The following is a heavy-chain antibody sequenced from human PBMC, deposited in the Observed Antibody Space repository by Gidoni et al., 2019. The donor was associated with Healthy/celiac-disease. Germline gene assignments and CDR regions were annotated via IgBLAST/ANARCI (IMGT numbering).Heavy chain of an antibody. CDR2: SYYCGDT. Sequence: QLQLQESGPGLVKPSETLSLTSTVSGGSISSSDYYWGCVRQPPGKGLEWIGTSYYCGDTYYTPSLKSRVTISVDMSRNQFSLWLTSVTAADTAMYYCARDVRYSSSWSHFDYWGQGILVTVSS. V-gene: IGHV4-39*07. CDR1: GGSISSSDYY. CDR3: ARDVRYSSSWSHFDY. J-gene: IGHJ4*02. D-gene: IGHD6-13*01.